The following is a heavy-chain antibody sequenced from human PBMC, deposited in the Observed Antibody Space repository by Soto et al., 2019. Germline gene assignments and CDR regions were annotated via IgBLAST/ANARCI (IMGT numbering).Heavy chain of an antibody. J-gene: IGHJ4*02. V-gene: IGHV4-4*02. CDR1: GGSISTSNW. CDR2: VYHSGST. D-gene: IGHD2-2*01. CDR3: SRTSTRGTRFDF. Sequence: SETLSLTCAVSGGSISTSNWWSWVRQPPGKGLEWIGEVYHSGSTNYNPSFKSRVAMSVDKSKNQFSLKLNSVTAADTALYYFSRTSTRGTRFDFWGQGSLVPVSS.